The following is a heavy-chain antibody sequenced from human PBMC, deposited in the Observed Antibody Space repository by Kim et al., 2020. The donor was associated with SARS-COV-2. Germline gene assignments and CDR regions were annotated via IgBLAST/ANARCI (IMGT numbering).Heavy chain of an antibody. CDR1: GYTFTSYA. CDR3: ARDPHTGYCSSTSCTNTYYYYYYGMDV. V-gene: IGHV1-3*01. D-gene: IGHD2-2*03. J-gene: IGHJ6*02. CDR2: INAGNGNT. Sequence: ASVKVSCKASGYTFTSYAMHWVRQAPGQRLEWMGWINAGNGNTKYSQKFQGRVTITRDTSASTAYMELSSLRSEDTAVYYCARDPHTGYCSSTSCTNTYYYYYYGMDVWGQGTTVTVSS.